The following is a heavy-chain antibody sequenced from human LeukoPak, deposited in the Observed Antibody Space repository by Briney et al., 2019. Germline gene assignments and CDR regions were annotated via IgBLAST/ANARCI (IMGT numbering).Heavy chain of an antibody. J-gene: IGHJ6*03. V-gene: IGHV1-18*01. CDR1: GYTFTSYG. D-gene: IGHD3-3*01. CDR2: ISAHNGNT. CDR3: ARDRVPPRYYDFWSGYYTGNYYYYYMDV. Sequence: ASVKVSCKASGYTFTSYGISWVRQAPGQGLEWMGWISAHNGNTNYAQKLQGRVTMTTDTSTSTAYMELRSLRSDDTAVYYCARDRVPPRYYDFWSGYYTGNYYYYYMDVWGKGTTVTVSS.